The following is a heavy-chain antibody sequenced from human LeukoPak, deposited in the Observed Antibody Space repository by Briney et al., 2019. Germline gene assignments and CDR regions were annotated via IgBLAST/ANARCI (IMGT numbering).Heavy chain of an antibody. V-gene: IGHV3-23*01. CDR2: ITGSGDNT. D-gene: IGHD3-10*02. CDR1: GFTFSSYA. Sequence: GGSLRLSCAASGFTFSSYAMSWVRQAPGKGLEWVSAITGSGDNTYYADSVKGRFTISRDNSKNTLYLQMNSLRAEDTAVYYCVREITMSGGFDPWGQGTLVTVSS. J-gene: IGHJ5*02. CDR3: VREITMSGGFDP.